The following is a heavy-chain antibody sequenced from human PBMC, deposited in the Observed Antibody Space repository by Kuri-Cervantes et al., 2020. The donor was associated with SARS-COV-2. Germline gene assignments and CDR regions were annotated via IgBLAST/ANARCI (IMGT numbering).Heavy chain of an antibody. J-gene: IGHJ5*02. CDR2: ISSSGSYS. V-gene: IGHV3-11*06. CDR3: TRDLTRMSTSSWWWLDP. D-gene: IGHD5/OR15-5a*01. CDR1: GFTFSDYH. Sequence: GGSLRPSFQASGFTFSDYHMSGFRQAPGKGLEGIAYISSSGSYSQSADSVEGRFTVSRDNAKNLLYLQMNSLRVEDTALYYCTRDLTRMSTSSWWWLDPWGQGTLVTVSS.